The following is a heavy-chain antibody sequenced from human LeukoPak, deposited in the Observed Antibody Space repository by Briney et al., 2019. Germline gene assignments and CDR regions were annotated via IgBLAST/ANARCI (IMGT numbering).Heavy chain of an antibody. J-gene: IGHJ4*02. CDR1: GYSISSGYY. D-gene: IGHD3-22*01. Sequence: PSETLSLTCTVSGYSISSGYYWGWIRQPPGKGLEWIGSIYHSGSTYYNPSLKSRVTISVDTSKSQFSLKLSSVTAADTAVYYCAGSSYDSSGYLALAYWGQGTLVTVSS. V-gene: IGHV4-38-2*02. CDR3: AGSSYDSSGYLALAY. CDR2: IYHSGST.